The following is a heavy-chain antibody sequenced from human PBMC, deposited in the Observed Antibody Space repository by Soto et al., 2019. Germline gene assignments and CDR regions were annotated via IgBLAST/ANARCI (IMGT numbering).Heavy chain of an antibody. Sequence: ASVKVSCKASGYTFTSYYMHWVRQSPGQGLEWMGWISGYNDNTNYAQKLQGRVTMTTDTSASTAYMELSSLRSEDTAVYYCARVLSPLRFTYYYYGMDVWGQGTTVTVSS. CDR3: ARVLSPLRFTYYYYGMDV. J-gene: IGHJ6*02. V-gene: IGHV1-18*04. CDR1: GYTFTSYY. D-gene: IGHD3-16*01. CDR2: ISGYNDNT.